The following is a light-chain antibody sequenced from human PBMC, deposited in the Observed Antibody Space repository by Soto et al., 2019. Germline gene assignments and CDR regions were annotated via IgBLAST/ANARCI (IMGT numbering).Light chain of an antibody. Sequence: EIVLTQSPGTLSVSPGERANLSCRASQSVSTNLAWFQQKPGQAPRLLLYGASTTATGIPASFSGSGSGTEFTLTINSLQSEDLAVYYGQQSNNWPYSLGQGTKLEV. CDR2: GAS. CDR1: QSVSTN. V-gene: IGKV3-15*01. J-gene: IGKJ2*01. CDR3: QQSNNWPYS.